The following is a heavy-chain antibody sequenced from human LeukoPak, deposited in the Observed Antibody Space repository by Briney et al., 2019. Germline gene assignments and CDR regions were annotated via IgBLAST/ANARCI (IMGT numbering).Heavy chain of an antibody. Sequence: GGSLRLSCAASGFTFSSCEMNWVRQAPGKGLEWVSYISSSGSTIYYADSVKGRFTISRDNAKNSLYLQMNSLRAEDTAVYYCARESSSSWSSNFDYWGQGTLVTVSS. CDR2: ISSSGSTI. D-gene: IGHD6-13*01. CDR1: GFTFSSCE. J-gene: IGHJ4*02. V-gene: IGHV3-48*03. CDR3: ARESSSSWSSNFDY.